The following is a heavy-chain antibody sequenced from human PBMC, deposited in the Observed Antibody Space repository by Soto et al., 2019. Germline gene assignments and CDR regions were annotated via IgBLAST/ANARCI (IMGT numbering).Heavy chain of an antibody. CDR3: ARDRRYSGSYTGRFYYGMDV. Sequence: QVQLVQSGAEVKKPGSSVKVSCKASGGTFSSYAISWVRQAPGQGLEWMGGIIPIFGTANYAQKFQGRVTITADEYTSTAYMELSSLRSEDTAVYYCARDRRYSGSYTGRFYYGMDVWGQGTTVTVSS. CDR2: IIPIFGTA. V-gene: IGHV1-69*12. CDR1: GGTFSSYA. J-gene: IGHJ6*02. D-gene: IGHD1-26*01.